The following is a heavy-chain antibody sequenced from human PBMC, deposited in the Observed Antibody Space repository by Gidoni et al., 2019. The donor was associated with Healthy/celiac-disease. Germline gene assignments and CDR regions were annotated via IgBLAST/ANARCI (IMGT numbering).Heavy chain of an antibody. Sequence: QVQLQESGPGLVKPSQTLSLTCTVSGCSISSGSYYWSWIRQPAEKWLEWFGRIYTSASTNYDPSLKSRVTISVDTSKNQFSLKLTSVTAADTAVYYCARAALGDGYLFDYWGQGTLVTVSS. V-gene: IGHV4-61*02. J-gene: IGHJ4*02. CDR1: GCSISSGSYY. D-gene: IGHD5-12*01. CDR3: ARAALGDGYLFDY. CDR2: IYTSAST.